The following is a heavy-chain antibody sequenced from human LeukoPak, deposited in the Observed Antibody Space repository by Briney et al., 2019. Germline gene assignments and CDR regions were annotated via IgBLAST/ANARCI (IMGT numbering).Heavy chain of an antibody. V-gene: IGHV3-23*01. J-gene: IGHJ4*02. D-gene: IGHD4-17*01. Sequence: GGSLRLSCAASGFTFGSFAMSWVRQAPGKGLEWVSTISGSGGSTNYADSVKGRFTFSRDNSKNTLYLQMNSLRAEDTAVYYCAKDLPDYGDYVEGYWGQGTLVTVSS. CDR3: AKDLPDYGDYVEGY. CDR1: GFTFGSFA. CDR2: ISGSGGST.